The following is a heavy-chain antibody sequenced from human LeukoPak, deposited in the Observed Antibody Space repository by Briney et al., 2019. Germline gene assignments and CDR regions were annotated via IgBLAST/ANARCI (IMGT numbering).Heavy chain of an antibody. D-gene: IGHD2-2*01. V-gene: IGHV4-39*01. Sequence: SETLSLTCTVSGGSISSSSYYWGWIRQPPGKGLEWIGSIYYSGSTYYNPSLKSRVTISVDTSKNQFSLKLNSVTAADTAVYYCARRMGIVVVPAASPGWFDPWGQGTLVTVSS. CDR2: IYYSGST. J-gene: IGHJ5*02. CDR3: ARRMGIVVVPAASPGWFDP. CDR1: GGSISSSSYY.